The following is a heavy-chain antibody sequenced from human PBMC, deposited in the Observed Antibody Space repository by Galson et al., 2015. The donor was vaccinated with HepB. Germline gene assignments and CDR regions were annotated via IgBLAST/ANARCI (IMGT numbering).Heavy chain of an antibody. CDR2: IYPGDLDT. CDR1: GSKFTTYW. J-gene: IGHJ4*02. V-gene: IGHV5-51*01. Sequence: QSGAEVKKPGESLKISCQGLGSKFTTYWIAWVRQMPGQGLEWMGIIYPGDLDTRYSPSFEGQVTISADKSTNTAYLQWSSLKASDTAMYYCARLLAGPYYFGNWGQGTQV. CDR3: ARLLAGPYYFGN. D-gene: IGHD6-13*01.